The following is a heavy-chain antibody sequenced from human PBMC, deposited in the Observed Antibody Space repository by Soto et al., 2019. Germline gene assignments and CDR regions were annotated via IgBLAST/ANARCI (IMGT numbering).Heavy chain of an antibody. CDR2: IIPIFGTA. CDR1: GGTFSSYA. D-gene: IGHD7-27*01. CDR3: AGGAIVTGDYYYYGMDV. J-gene: IGHJ6*04. V-gene: IGHV1-69*06. Sequence: ASVKVSCKASGGTFSSYAISWVRQAPGQGLEWMGGIIPIFGTANYAQKFQGRVTITADKSTSTAYMELSSLRSEDTAVYYCAGGAIVTGDYYYYGMDVWGKGPTVTVSS.